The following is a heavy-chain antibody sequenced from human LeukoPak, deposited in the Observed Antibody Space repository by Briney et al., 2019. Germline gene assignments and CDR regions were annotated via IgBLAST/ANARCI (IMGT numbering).Heavy chain of an antibody. CDR3: AKESRYYYGSGSFSSQFDY. Sequence: PVGSLRLSCAASGFTFSGYAMSWVRQAPGKGLEWVSSISGAGSTYYADSVKGRFTSSRDNSKNTLYLQVNNLRAEDTAVYHCAKESRYYYGSGSFSSQFDYWGQGNLITVSS. J-gene: IGHJ4*02. D-gene: IGHD3-10*01. CDR2: ISGAGST. V-gene: IGHV3-23*01. CDR1: GFTFSGYA.